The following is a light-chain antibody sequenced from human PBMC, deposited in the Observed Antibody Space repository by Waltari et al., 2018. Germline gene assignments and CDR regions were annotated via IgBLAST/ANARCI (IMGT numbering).Light chain of an antibody. CDR2: GVD. Sequence: QSALTQPASVSGSPGPSIAISCIGTCSAVGSYHRVSWDQHHPGKAPQLIIYGVDNRPSGVSNRFSGSKSGNAASLTISGLQAEDEADYFCCSYRSGDTYVFGTGTTVTVL. CDR1: CSAVGSYHR. V-gene: IGLV2-23*02. CDR3: CSYRSGDTYV. J-gene: IGLJ1*01.